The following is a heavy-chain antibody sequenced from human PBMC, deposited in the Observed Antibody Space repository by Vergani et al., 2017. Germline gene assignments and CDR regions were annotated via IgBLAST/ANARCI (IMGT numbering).Heavy chain of an antibody. CDR1: GFTFNSYW. V-gene: IGHV3-30*02. D-gene: IGHD4-17*01. Sequence: VQLLESGGGLVQPGGSLRLSCAASGFTFNSYWMHWVRQVPGKGLEWVAFIGYDGRIKYNVDSVKGRFTISRDTSKKTLSLQMRSLRADDTAVYYCAKDGRENSDYGYFDYWGQGTLVTVSS. J-gene: IGHJ4*02. CDR3: AKDGRENSDYGYFDY. CDR2: IGYDGRIK.